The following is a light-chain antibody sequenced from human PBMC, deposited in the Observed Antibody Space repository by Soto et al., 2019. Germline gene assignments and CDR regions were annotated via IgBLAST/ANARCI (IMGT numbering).Light chain of an antibody. J-gene: IGLJ1*01. CDR1: GSDIGLYNY. CDR3: SSYTGSSALYV. CDR2: DVS. Sequence: QSVLTQPASVSGSPGQSITISCTGTGSDIGLYNYVSLYQQHPGKAPKLMIYDVSNRPSGVSNRFSASKSGITASLTISGLQAEDEADYYCSSYTGSSALYVFGTGTKVTVL. V-gene: IGLV2-14*03.